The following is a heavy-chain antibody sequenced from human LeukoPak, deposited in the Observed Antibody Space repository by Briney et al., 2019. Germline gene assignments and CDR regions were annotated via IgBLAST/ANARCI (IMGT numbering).Heavy chain of an antibody. J-gene: IGHJ4*02. CDR3: ARASRAAAGTVDY. V-gene: IGHV4-30-2*01. Sequence: SETLSLTCAVSGGSISSGGYSWSWIRQPPGKGLEWIGYIYHSGSTYYNPSLKSRVTISVDRSKNQFSLKLSSVTAADTAVYYCARASRAAAGTVDYWGQGTLVTVSS. CDR1: GGSISSGGYS. D-gene: IGHD6-13*01. CDR2: IYHSGST.